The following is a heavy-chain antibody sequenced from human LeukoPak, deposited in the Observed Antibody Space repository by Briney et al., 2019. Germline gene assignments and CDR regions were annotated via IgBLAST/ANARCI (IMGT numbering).Heavy chain of an antibody. Sequence: ASVKVSCKASGYTFTDYYMHWVRQAPGQGLEWMGWISPNTGGTNYAQKFEGRVTMTRDTSIRTAYMELSRLTSDDTAVYYCARDTKTTVTTAGYWGQGTLVTVSP. CDR3: ARDTKTTVTTAGY. D-gene: IGHD4-17*01. J-gene: IGHJ4*02. CDR1: GYTFTDYY. CDR2: ISPNTGGT. V-gene: IGHV1-2*02.